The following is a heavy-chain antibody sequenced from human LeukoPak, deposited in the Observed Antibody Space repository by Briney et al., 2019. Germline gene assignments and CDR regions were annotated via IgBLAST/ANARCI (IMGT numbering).Heavy chain of an antibody. CDR1: GLTFSRYS. D-gene: IGHD2-2*01. Sequence: GGSLRLSCAASGLTFSRYSMNWVRQAPGKGLEWVSAISGSGSYTDYADSVKGRFTISKDNSKNTLYMRMSSLRAEGTAVYYCAKRGSFIVVVPAAMKNYYYYMDVWGKGTTVTISS. CDR2: ISGSGSYT. J-gene: IGHJ6*03. V-gene: IGHV3-23*01. CDR3: AKRGSFIVVVPAAMKNYYYYMDV.